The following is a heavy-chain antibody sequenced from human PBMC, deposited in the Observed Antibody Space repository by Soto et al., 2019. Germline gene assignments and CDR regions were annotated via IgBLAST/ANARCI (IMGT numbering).Heavy chain of an antibody. J-gene: IGHJ4*02. CDR3: AKDLSRRLAVAEFDY. CDR1: GFTFSSYA. CDR2: ISGSGGST. Sequence: EVQLLESGGGLVQPGGSLRLSCAASGFTFSSYAMSWVRQAPGKGLEWVSAISGSGGSTYYADSVKGRFTISRDNSKSTLYLQMNSLRAEDTAVYYCAKDLSRRLAVAEFDYWGQGTLVTVSS. D-gene: IGHD6-19*01. V-gene: IGHV3-23*01.